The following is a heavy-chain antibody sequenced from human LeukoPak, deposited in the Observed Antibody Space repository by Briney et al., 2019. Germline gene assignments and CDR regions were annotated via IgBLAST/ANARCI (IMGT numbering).Heavy chain of an antibody. CDR2: IYHSGST. V-gene: IGHV4-4*02. J-gene: IGHJ3*02. CDR3: ARSMHIVVVPAAIQVRSDDAFDI. Sequence: SGTLSLTCAVSGGSISSSNRWSWVRQPPGKGLEWIGEIYHSGSTNYNPSLKSRVIISIDMSKNQFSLKLSSVTAADTAVYYCARSMHIVVVPAAIQVRSDDAFDIWGQGTMVTVSS. CDR1: GGSISSSNR. D-gene: IGHD2-2*02.